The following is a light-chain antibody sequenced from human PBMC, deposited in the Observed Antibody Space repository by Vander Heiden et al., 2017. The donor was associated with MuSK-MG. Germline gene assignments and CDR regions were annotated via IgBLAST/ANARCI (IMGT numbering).Light chain of an antibody. Sequence: NFLLTQPHPVSDSPATTVTISCTRSSGSIASAYVQWYRQRPGTSPTTVIYEDNQRPSGVPDRFSGSIDTASNSASLIISGLKTEDEADYFCQSYDDNYHVIFARGTKLSVL. V-gene: IGLV6-57*01. CDR1: SGSIASAY. J-gene: IGLJ2*01. CDR2: EDN. CDR3: QSYDDNYHVI.